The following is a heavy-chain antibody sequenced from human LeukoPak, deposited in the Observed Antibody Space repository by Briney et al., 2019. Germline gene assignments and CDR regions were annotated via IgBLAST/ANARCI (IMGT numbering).Heavy chain of an antibody. CDR1: GYTFTNSY. CDR2: INPDGGNT. J-gene: IGHJ3*01. Sequence: SVKVSCKASGYTFTNSYIHWVRQAPGQVLEWMGLINPDGGNTNYAQNFQGRVTLTRDTSTSTVYMELSSLRFEDTAIYYCARIRDGYNDAYDLWGQGTVVTVPS. CDR3: ARIRDGYNDAYDL. V-gene: IGHV1-46*01. D-gene: IGHD5-24*01.